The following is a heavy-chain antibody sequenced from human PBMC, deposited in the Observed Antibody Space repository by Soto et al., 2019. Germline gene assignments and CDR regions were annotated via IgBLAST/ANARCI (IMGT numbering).Heavy chain of an antibody. V-gene: IGHV3-33*01. CDR2: IWYDGSNK. D-gene: IGHD3-10*01. J-gene: IGHJ6*02. CDR3: ARDSRGYGMDV. Sequence: LRLSCAASGFTFSSYGMHWVRQAPGKGLEWVAVIWYDGSNKYYADSVKGRFTISRDNSKNTLYLQMNSLRAEDTAVYYCARDSRGYGMDVWGQGTTVTVSS. CDR1: GFTFSSYG.